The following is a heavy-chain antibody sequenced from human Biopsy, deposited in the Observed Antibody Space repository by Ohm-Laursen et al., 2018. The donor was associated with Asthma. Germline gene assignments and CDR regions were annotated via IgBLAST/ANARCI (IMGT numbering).Heavy chain of an antibody. Sequence: SSLRLSCAASGFMFRSFGMHWVRQAPGKGLEWVAVISYDGNHKFYEDSVKGRFTISRDNSKNTLYLQMNSLRTEDTAVYYCARASVAASSNWFDPWGQGTLVTVSS. CDR3: ARASVAASSNWFDP. CDR2: ISYDGNHK. D-gene: IGHD6-19*01. J-gene: IGHJ5*02. CDR1: GFMFRSFG. V-gene: IGHV3-30*03.